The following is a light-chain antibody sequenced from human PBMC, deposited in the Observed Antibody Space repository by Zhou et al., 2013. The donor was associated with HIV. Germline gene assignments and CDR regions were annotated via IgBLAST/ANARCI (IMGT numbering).Light chain of an antibody. CDR2: TAS. CDR3: QQANSFPLT. V-gene: IGKV1-12*01. J-gene: IGKJ4*01. CDR1: QDISSW. Sequence: DIQMTQSPSSLSASVGDSVTITCRASQDISSWVAWYQQKPWKAPKLLIYTASILESGVPSRFSGSGSGTEFTLTINNLQPEDFATYYCQQANSFPLTFGGGTRVDIK.